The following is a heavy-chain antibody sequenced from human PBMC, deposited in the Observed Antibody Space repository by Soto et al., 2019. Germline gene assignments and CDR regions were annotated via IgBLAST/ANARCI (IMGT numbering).Heavy chain of an antibody. CDR2: IYYSGST. CDR1: GGSISSSSYY. J-gene: IGHJ4*02. Sequence: QLQLQVSGPGLVKPSETLSLTCTVSGGSISSSSYYWGWIRQPPGKGLEWGGSIYYSGSTYYNPYLNYRVTKSVDTSKNQFPLKLRSVTAADTAVYYCASRRFTPRYGGDYFDYWGQGTLVTVSS. V-gene: IGHV4-39*01. CDR3: ASRRFTPRYGGDYFDY. D-gene: IGHD5-18*01.